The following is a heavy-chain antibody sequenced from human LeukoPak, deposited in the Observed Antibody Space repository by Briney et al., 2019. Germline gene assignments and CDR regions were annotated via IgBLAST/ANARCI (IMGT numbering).Heavy chain of an antibody. CDR2: IWYDGSNK. Sequence: GGSLRLSCAASGFTFSSYGMHWVRQAPGKGLEWVAVIWYDGSNKYYADSVKGRFTISRDNSKNTLYPQMNSLRAEDTAVYYCAKVLRGYSYGQGPFDYWGQGTLVTVSS. CDR1: GFTFSSYG. D-gene: IGHD5-18*01. J-gene: IGHJ4*02. CDR3: AKVLRGYSYGQGPFDY. V-gene: IGHV3-33*06.